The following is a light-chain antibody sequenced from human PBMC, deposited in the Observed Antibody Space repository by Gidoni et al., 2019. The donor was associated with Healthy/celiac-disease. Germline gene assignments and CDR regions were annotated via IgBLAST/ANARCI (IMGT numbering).Light chain of an antibody. V-gene: IGLV2-14*03. Sequence: QSAMTQPASVSASPRQSITISCTGTSSDVCGYNYVSWYQQHPGKAHKRMIYDVSNRPSGVANRFSGSKSGNTASLTISGIQAEDEADYYCRSYTSSSTPWVFGGGTKLTVL. CDR2: DVS. J-gene: IGLJ3*02. CDR3: RSYTSSSTPWV. CDR1: SSDVCGYNY.